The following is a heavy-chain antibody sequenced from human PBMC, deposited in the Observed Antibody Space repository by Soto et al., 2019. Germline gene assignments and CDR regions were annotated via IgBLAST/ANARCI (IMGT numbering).Heavy chain of an antibody. V-gene: IGHV2-5*02. CDR1: KYSLTTTGVG. D-gene: IGHD2-8*01. Sequence: ISAVALTFSKYSLTTTGVGVAWIRQPPGKALEWLALIYWDDGKRYSPSPSLKNRLTITKDTSKNQVVLTMANMDPMDTATYYCAHRPYNGGSRPFDSSAQGRLV. J-gene: IGHJ4*02. CDR3: AHRPYNGGSRPFDS. CDR2: IYWDDGK.